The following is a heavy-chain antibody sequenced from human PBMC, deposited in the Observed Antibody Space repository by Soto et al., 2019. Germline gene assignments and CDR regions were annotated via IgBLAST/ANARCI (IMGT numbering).Heavy chain of an antibody. CDR3: ARRHLAVAVSPWFDP. CDR1: GLSITDSEMG. Sequence: QVTLKESGPVLVNPTETLTLRCTVSGLSITDSEMGVSWIRQPPGQPLEWLAHIDSSGEKSYRTFLKRRLAISKETSKSQIVLTMTNMDPADTATYYCARRHLAVAVSPWFDPWGQGIPVTVSS. J-gene: IGHJ5*02. CDR2: IDSSGEK. D-gene: IGHD6-19*01. V-gene: IGHV2-26*01.